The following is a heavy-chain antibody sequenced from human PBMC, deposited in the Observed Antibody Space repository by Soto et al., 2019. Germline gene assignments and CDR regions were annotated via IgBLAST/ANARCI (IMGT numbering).Heavy chain of an antibody. V-gene: IGHV4-59*08. D-gene: IGHD3-22*01. CDR1: GGSISSYY. J-gene: IGHJ5*02. CDR3: ARLGGYYQSLYP. Sequence: SETLSLTCTVSGGSISSYYWSWIRQPPGKGLEWIGYIYYSGSTNYNPSLKSRVTISLDTSKNQFSLKLSSVTAADPAVYYCARLGGYYQSLYPWGQGTLVTVSS. CDR2: IYYSGST.